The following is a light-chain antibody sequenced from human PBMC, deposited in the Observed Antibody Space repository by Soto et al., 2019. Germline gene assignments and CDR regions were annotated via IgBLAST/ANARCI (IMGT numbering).Light chain of an antibody. CDR1: SSNIGAGYD. V-gene: IGLV1-40*01. Sequence: QSVLTQPPSVSGAPGQRVTISCTGSSSNIGAGYDVHWYQQLPVTAPKLLIYGNSNRPSGVPDRFSGSKSGTSASLAITGLQAEDEADHYCQSYDSSLSGSVFGGGTKLTVL. CDR2: GNS. CDR3: QSYDSSLSGSV. J-gene: IGLJ2*01.